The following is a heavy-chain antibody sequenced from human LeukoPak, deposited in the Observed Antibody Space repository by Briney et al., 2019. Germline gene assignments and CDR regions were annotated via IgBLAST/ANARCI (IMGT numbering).Heavy chain of an antibody. D-gene: IGHD1-26*01. V-gene: IGHV4-59*01. CDR2: IYYSGST. J-gene: IGHJ4*02. Sequence: SETLSLTCTVSGGSISSYYWSWIRQPPGKGLEWIGYIYYSGSTNYNPSLKSRVTISVDTPKNQFSLTLSSVTAADTAVYYCARGGRSYYEVVDYWGQGTPVTVSS. CDR3: ARGGRSYYEVVDY. CDR1: GGSISSYY.